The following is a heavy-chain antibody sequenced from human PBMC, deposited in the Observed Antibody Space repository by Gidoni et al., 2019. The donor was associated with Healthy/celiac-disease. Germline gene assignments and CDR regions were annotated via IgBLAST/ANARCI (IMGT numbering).Heavy chain of an antibody. D-gene: IGHD3-3*01. J-gene: IGHJ5*02. V-gene: IGHV3-23*01. Sequence: EVQLLESGGGLVQPGGSLRLSCAASGFTFSSYAMSWVRQAPGKGLEWVSTISGNGGSTYYADSVKGRFTISRDNSKNTLYVQMNSLRADDTAVYYCAKESTITIFGVPEYNWFDPWGQGTLVTVSS. CDR1: GFTFSSYA. CDR3: AKESTITIFGVPEYNWFDP. CDR2: ISGNGGST.